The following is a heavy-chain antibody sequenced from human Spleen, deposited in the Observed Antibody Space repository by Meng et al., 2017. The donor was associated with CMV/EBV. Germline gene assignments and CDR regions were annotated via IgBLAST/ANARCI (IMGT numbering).Heavy chain of an antibody. CDR2: INHGGST. D-gene: IGHD6-6*01. J-gene: IGHJ6*02. Sequence: SETLSLTCAVYGGSFSGYYWSWIRQPPGKGLEWIGEINHGGSTNYNPSLKSRVTISVDTSKNQFSLKLSSVTAADTAVYYCARELGGGLTARRVIDFWGQGTTVTVSS. V-gene: IGHV4-34*01. CDR1: GGSFSGYY. CDR3: ARELGGGLTARRVIDF.